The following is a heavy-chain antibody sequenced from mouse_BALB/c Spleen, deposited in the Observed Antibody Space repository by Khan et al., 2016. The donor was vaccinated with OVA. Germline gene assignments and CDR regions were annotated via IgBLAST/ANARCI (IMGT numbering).Heavy chain of an antibody. J-gene: IGHJ2*01. Sequence: VPLQQSGPELVKPGTSVKISCKASGYSFTGYFMNWVMQSHGKSLEWIGRINPHIGETFYNQKFKGKATLTVDESSSTAHMELRSLATEDSAVYYCARKNGSDFDYWGQGTTLTVSS. D-gene: IGHD1-1*01. V-gene: IGHV1-20*02. CDR3: ARKNGSDFDY. CDR2: INPHIGET. CDR1: GYSFTGYF.